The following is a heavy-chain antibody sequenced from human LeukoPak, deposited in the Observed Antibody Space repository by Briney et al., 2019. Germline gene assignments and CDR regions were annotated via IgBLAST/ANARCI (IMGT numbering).Heavy chain of an antibody. D-gene: IGHD2-8*01. CDR1: GVSISPYG. J-gene: IGHJ3*01. CDR3: ARDVEGDRSCMLRFDV. Sequence: PSETLSLTCSASGVSISPYGWGWIRQSPGNGLELVGYITYDGRTNYNPSPMGRPTISLDTSSGEFCLNFLSILAPDTAVYYCARDVEGDRSCMLRFDVWGRGTVVTVSS. CDR2: ITYDGRT. V-gene: IGHV4-59*01.